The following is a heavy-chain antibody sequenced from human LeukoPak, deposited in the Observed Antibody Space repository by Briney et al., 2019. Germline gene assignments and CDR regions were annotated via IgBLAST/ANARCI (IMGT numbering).Heavy chain of an antibody. CDR3: ARDSVLKWLRWPLYFDL. D-gene: IGHD5-12*01. V-gene: IGHV3-23*01. Sequence: QSGGPLRLSCAASGFTFSSYAMSWVRQAPGKGLEWVSAISGSGGSTYYADSVKGRFTISRDNSKNTLYLQMNSLRAEDTAVYYCARDSVLKWLRWPLYFDLWGRGTLVTVSS. J-gene: IGHJ2*01. CDR2: ISGSGGST. CDR1: GFTFSSYA.